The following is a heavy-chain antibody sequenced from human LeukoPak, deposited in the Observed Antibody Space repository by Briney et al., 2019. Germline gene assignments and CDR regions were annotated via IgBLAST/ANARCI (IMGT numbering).Heavy chain of an antibody. D-gene: IGHD3-22*01. V-gene: IGHV1-8*01. CDR2: MNPNSGNT. CDR3: ARDPGAYYYDSSGYS. CDR1: GYTFTSYD. Sequence: ASVKVSCKASGYTFTSYDINWVRQATGQGLEWMGWMNPNSGNTGYAQKFQGRVTMTRDTSISTAYMELSRLRSDDTAVYYCARDPGAYYYDSSGYSWGQGTLVTVSS. J-gene: IGHJ4*02.